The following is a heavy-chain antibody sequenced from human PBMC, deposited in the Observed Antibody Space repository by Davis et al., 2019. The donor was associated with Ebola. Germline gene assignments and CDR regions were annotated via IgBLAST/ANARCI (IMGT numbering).Heavy chain of an antibody. CDR2: ISGSGGRT. CDR1: GFTFSSYA. D-gene: IGHD2-2*01. J-gene: IGHJ6*04. Sequence: GGSLRLSCAASGFTFSSYAMSWVRQAPGKGLEWVSAISGSGGRTYYADSVKGRFTISRDNSKNTLYLQMNSLRAEDTAVYYCARLVVVPAAMRGYYYYYGMDVWGKGTTVTVSS. V-gene: IGHV3-23*01. CDR3: ARLVVVPAAMRGYYYYYGMDV.